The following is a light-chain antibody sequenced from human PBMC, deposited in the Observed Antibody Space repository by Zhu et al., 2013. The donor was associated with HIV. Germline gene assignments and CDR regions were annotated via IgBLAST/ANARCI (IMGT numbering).Light chain of an antibody. Sequence: DIQMTQSPSFVSASVGDRVTITCRASQVINTWLAWYQQKPGKAPKLLIYAATTLQSGVPPRFGGGGSGTEFTLSISSLQPEDFATYYCQQGNSFPPSFGGGTRVEIK. V-gene: IGKV1-12*01. CDR3: QQGNSFPPS. CDR2: AAT. CDR1: QVINTW. J-gene: IGKJ4*01.